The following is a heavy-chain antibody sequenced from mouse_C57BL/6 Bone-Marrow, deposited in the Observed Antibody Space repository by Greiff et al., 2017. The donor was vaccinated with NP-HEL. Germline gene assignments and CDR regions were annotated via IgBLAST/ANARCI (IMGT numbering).Heavy chain of an antibody. J-gene: IGHJ2*01. Sequence: VKLMESGPELVKPGASVKISCKASGYAFSSSWMNWVKQRPGQGLEWIGRIYPGDGDTNSNGKFKGKATLTADKSSSTSYMQLSSLTSEDSSVYCCARHYFGSSYGGYWGQGTTLTVSS. CDR1: GYAFSSSW. D-gene: IGHD1-1*01. CDR2: IYPGDGDT. V-gene: IGHV1-82*01. CDR3: ARHYFGSSYGGY.